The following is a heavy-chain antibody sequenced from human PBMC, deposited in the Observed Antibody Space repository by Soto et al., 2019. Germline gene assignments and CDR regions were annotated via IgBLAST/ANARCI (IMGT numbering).Heavy chain of an antibody. CDR3: ESTFVDYYDSSGYSYYFDY. V-gene: IGHV4-31*03. D-gene: IGHD3-22*01. CDR2: IYYSGST. J-gene: IGHJ4*02. Sequence: QVQLQESGPGLVKPSQTLSLTCTVSGGSIRSGGYYWSWIRQHPGKGLEWIGYIYYSGSTYYNPSLKSRVTISVDTSKNQFSLKLSSVTAADTAVYYCESTFVDYYDSSGYSYYFDYWGQGTLVTVSS. CDR1: GGSIRSGGYY.